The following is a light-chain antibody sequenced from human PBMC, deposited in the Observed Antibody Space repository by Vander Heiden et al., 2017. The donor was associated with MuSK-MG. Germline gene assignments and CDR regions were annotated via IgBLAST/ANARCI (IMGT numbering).Light chain of an antibody. J-gene: IGLJ2*01. CDR2: ADS. CDR1: SSNIGAGYD. Sequence: QSVLTHAPSGSGAPGKSVTIACTGSSSNIGAGYDGHWYEQIPGKAPKLLFYADSPFSASKSGTSASLDITGLQAEGGAGYFCQSYESRMNRRYVVFGGGTTLTVL. CDR3: QSYESRMNRRYVV. V-gene: IGLV1-40*01.